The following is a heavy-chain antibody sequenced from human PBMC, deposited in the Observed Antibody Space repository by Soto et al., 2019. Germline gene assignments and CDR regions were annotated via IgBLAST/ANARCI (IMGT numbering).Heavy chain of an antibody. CDR2: ISAYTGKA. CDR1: GYVYISYG. CDR3: ARDQRYYGSGSYYSDS. V-gene: IGHV1-18*04. Sequence: QVQLVQSGPEVKKPGASVKVSCKTSGYVYISYGISWVRQAPGHGLEWVGWISAYTGKADYAQKFQGRVTMTTVTSTSTAFLELRSLRSDDTAVYYCARDQRYYGSGSYYSDSWGQGTLVTVSS. D-gene: IGHD3-10*01. J-gene: IGHJ4*02.